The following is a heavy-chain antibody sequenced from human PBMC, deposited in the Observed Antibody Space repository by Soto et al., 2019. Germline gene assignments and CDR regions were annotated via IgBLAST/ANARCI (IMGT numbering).Heavy chain of an antibody. CDR1: GFTFSSYG. V-gene: IGHV3-30*18. J-gene: IGHJ4*02. CDR2: ISYDGSNK. CDR3: AKGTVDYDRFDY. Sequence: PGWSLRLSCAASGFTFSSYGMHWVRQAPGKGLEWVAVISYDGSNKYYADSVKGRFTISRDNSKNTLYLQMNSLRAEDTAVYYCAKGTVDYDRFDYWGQGTLVTVSS. D-gene: IGHD4-17*01.